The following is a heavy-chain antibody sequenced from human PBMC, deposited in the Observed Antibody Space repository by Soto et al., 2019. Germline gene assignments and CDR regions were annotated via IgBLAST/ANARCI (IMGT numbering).Heavy chain of an antibody. CDR2: ISWNSGGI. Sequence: EVQLVESGGGLVQPGRSLRLSCVASGFTFDDYGMHWVRLDPGKGLEWVSGISWNSGGIGSADSVKGRFTISRDNAKNSLYLQMNSLRPEDTALYYCVKDFNSSGLGGSFDLWGRGTLVTVTS. CDR3: VKDFNSSGLGGSFDL. CDR1: GFTFDDYG. V-gene: IGHV3-9*01. D-gene: IGHD3-22*01. J-gene: IGHJ2*01.